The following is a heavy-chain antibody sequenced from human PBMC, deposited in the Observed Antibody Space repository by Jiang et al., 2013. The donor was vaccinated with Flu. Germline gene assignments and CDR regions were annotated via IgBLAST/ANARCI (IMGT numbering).Heavy chain of an antibody. D-gene: IGHD3-16*01. V-gene: IGHV4-59*12. CDR1: GGSIATYY. CDR2: ISYSGST. J-gene: IGHJ5*02. Sequence: ETLSLTCTVSGGSIATYYWSWIRQPPGKGLEWIGYISYSGSTDYNPSLNSRVIISVDMSKNQLSLKLTSVTAADTAVYYCARSPFWGTNSRGWFDPWGQGTLVTVSS. CDR3: ARSPFWGTNSRGWFDP.